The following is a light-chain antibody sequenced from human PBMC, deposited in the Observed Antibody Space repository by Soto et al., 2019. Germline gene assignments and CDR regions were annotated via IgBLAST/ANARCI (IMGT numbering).Light chain of an antibody. V-gene: IGKV3-15*01. CDR3: QQHNSWPRT. CDR2: GAS. J-gene: IGKJ1*01. CDR1: QSVSTN. Sequence: EIVLTQSPATLSVSPGERATLSCRASQSVSTNLAWYQQKPGQVPRLLIYGASTRASGIPARFSGSGSGTEFTLTISSLQSEDFAVYYCQQHNSWPRTFGQGTKGDIK.